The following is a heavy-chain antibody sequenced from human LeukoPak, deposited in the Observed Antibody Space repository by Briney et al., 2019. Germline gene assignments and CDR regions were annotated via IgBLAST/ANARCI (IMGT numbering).Heavy chain of an antibody. V-gene: IGHV3-64*01. J-gene: IGHJ4*02. D-gene: IGHD3-22*01. CDR2: ISSNGGST. CDR1: GFTFSSYA. CDR3: ARGGYYDSSMSSFDY. Sequence: PGGSLRLSCATSGFTFSSYAMQWIRQAPGKGLEYVSAISSNGGSTYYANSVKGRFIISRDNSKNTLYLQMGSLRAEDMAVYYCARGGYYDSSMSSFDYWGQGTLVTVST.